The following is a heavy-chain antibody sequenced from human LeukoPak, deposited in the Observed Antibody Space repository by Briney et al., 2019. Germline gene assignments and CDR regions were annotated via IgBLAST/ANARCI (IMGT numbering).Heavy chain of an antibody. D-gene: IGHD1-1*01. V-gene: IGHV4-34*01. Sequence: SETLSLTCAVYGGSFSGYYWSWIRQPPGKGLEWIGEINHSGSTNYNPSLKSRVTISVDTSKNQFSQKLSSVTAADTAVYYCARGRYPDAFDIWGQGTMVTVSS. CDR2: INHSGST. J-gene: IGHJ3*02. CDR1: GGSFSGYY. CDR3: ARGRYPDAFDI.